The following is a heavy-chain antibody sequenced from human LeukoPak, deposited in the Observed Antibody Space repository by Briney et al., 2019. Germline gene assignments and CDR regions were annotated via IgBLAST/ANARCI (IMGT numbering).Heavy chain of an antibody. D-gene: IGHD3-22*01. Sequence: SETLSLTCTVSGYSISSGYYWGWIRQPPGKGLEWIGSIYHSGSTYYNPSLKSRVTISVDTSKNQFSLKLSSVTAADTAVYYCAGQRRNYYDSSGYLPNDYWGQGTLVTVSS. J-gene: IGHJ4*02. CDR1: GYSISSGYY. CDR3: AGQRRNYYDSSGYLPNDY. CDR2: IYHSGST. V-gene: IGHV4-38-2*02.